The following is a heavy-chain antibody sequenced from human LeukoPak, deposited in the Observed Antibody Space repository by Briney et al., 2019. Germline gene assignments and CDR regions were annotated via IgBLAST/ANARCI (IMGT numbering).Heavy chain of an antibody. V-gene: IGHV4-39*01. Sequence: TTSETLSLTCTVSGGSISSSSYYWGWIRQPPGKGLEWIGSIYYSGSTYYNPSLKSRVTISVDTSKNQFSLKLSSVTAADTAVYYCARSGERVVTAMDLDYWGQGTLVTVSS. D-gene: IGHD2-21*02. CDR1: GGSISSSSYY. CDR2: IYYSGST. CDR3: ARSGERVVTAMDLDY. J-gene: IGHJ4*02.